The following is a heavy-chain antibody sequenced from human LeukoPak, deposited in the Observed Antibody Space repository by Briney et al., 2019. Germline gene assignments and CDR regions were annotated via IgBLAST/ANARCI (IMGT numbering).Heavy chain of an antibody. CDR1: GFTFGPYT. Sequence: GGSLRLSCTASGFTFGPYTMNWVRQAPGKGLEWVSYISSSSDTIYYADSVKGRFTISRDNAKDSLCLQMYSLRVEDTAVYYCAKDHSSSWYGMYYFDYWGQGTLVTVSS. J-gene: IGHJ4*02. CDR2: ISSSSDTI. V-gene: IGHV3-48*04. CDR3: AKDHSSSWYGMYYFDY. D-gene: IGHD6-13*01.